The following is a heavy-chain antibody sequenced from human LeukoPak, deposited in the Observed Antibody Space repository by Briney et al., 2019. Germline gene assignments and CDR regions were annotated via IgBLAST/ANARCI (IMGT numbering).Heavy chain of an antibody. CDR3: AKLPNYYDSSGYYY. J-gene: IGHJ4*02. D-gene: IGHD3-22*01. V-gene: IGHV3-23*01. CDR1: GFTFSSYA. CDR2: ISGGGGST. Sequence: GASLRLSCAASGFTFSSYAMSWVRQAPGKGLEWVSAISGGGGSTYYADSVKGRFTISRDNSKNTLYLQMNSLRAEDTAVYYCAKLPNYYDSSGYYYWGQGTLVTVSS.